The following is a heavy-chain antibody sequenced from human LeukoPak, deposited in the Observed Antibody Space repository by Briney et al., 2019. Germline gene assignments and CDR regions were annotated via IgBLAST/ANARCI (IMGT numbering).Heavy chain of an antibody. J-gene: IGHJ6*04. D-gene: IGHD3-10*02. CDR2: ISSSGSNI. Sequence: GGSLRLSCAASGFTFSSYEMNWVRQAPGKGLEWVSYISSSGSNIYYADSVKGRFTIYRENAKHSLYLKMNTLRAEDTAVYYCAELGITMIGGVWGKGTTVTNSS. CDR3: AELGITMIGGV. CDR1: GFTFSSYE. V-gene: IGHV3-48*03.